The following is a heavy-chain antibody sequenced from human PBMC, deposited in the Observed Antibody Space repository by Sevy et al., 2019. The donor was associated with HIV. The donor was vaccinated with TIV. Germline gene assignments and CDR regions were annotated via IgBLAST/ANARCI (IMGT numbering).Heavy chain of an antibody. CDR1: GFTFSSYG. CDR3: AKDQELERRYYGMDV. CDR2: ISYDGSNK. D-gene: IGHD1-1*01. V-gene: IGHV3-30*18. Sequence: GSLRLSCAASGFTFSSYGMHWVRQAPGKGLEWVAVISYDGSNKYYADSVKGRFTISRDNSKNTLYLQMNSLRAEDTAVYYCAKDQELERRYYGMDVWGQGTTVTVSS. J-gene: IGHJ6*02.